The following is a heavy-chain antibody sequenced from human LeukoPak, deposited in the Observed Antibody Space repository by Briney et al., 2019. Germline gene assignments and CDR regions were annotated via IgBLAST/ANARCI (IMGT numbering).Heavy chain of an antibody. CDR3: AREEGYDILTGQDYMDV. Sequence: GGSLRLSCAASGFTFSSYEMNWVRQAPGKGLEWVSYISSSSSTIYYADSVKGRFTISRDNAKNSLYLQMNSLRAEDTAVYYCAREEGYDILTGQDYMDVWGKGTTVTVSS. J-gene: IGHJ6*03. CDR1: GFTFSSYE. D-gene: IGHD3-9*01. CDR2: ISSSSSTI. V-gene: IGHV3-48*01.